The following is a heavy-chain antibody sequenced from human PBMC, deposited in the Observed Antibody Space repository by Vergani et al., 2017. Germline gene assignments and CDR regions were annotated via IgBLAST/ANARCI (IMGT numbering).Heavy chain of an antibody. D-gene: IGHD2/OR15-2a*01. Sequence: QLVESGGGVVQPGRSLRLSCAASGFTFSSYGMHCVRQAPGKGLEWVAVIWYNGSNKYYADSVKGRFTISRDNSKNTVFLQMHSLRAEDTAIYYCVKGKIDLGSYFFDSWGHGILVTVSS. CDR3: VKGKIDLGSYFFDS. V-gene: IGHV3-33*06. CDR1: GFTFSSYG. CDR2: IWYNGSNK. J-gene: IGHJ4*01.